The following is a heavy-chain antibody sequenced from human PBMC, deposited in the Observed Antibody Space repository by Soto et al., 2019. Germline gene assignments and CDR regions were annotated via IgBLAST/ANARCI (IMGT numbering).Heavy chain of an antibody. Sequence: EVQLVESGGGLVHPGWSLRLSCAASGVTVSSNYMSWVRQAPGKGLEWVSVIYSGGSTYYADSVKGRFTISRDNSKNTLYLQMNSLRAEDTAVYYCARHGYNYGGGYFDYWGQGTLVTVSS. D-gene: IGHD5-18*01. CDR1: GVTVSSNY. V-gene: IGHV3-66*04. CDR2: IYSGGST. CDR3: ARHGYNYGGGYFDY. J-gene: IGHJ4*02.